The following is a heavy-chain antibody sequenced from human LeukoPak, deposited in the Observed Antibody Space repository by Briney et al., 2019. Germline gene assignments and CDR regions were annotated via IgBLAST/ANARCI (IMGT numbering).Heavy chain of an antibody. CDR2: IIPILGIA. J-gene: IGHJ4*02. CDR3: ARHYTVTNGFDY. CDR1: GGTFSSYA. V-gene: IGHV1-69*04. Sequence: ASVKVSCKASGGTFSSYAISWVRQAPGQGLEWMGRIIPILGIANYAQKFQGRVTITADKSTSTAYMELSSLRSEDTAVYYCARHYTVTNGFDYWGQGTLATVSS. D-gene: IGHD4-17*01.